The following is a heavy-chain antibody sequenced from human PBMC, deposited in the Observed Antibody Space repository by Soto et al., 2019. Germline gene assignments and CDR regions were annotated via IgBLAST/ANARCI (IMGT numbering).Heavy chain of an antibody. Sequence: QVQLVQSGAEVKKPGASVRVSCKASGYTFTSYGISWVRQAPGQGLEWMGWISAYNGNTNYAQSLQGRVTMTTDTSTHTGYIELRSLKSDDSAVYYCARVSPSSRAAEPWCQGTMVTVS. CDR3: ARVSPSSRAAEP. CDR1: GYTFTSYG. D-gene: IGHD6-13*01. V-gene: IGHV1-18*01. CDR2: ISAYNGNT. J-gene: IGHJ4*02.